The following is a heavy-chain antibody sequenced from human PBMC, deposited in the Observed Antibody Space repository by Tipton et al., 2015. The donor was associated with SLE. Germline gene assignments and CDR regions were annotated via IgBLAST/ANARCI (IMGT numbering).Heavy chain of an antibody. CDR2: INQSGDI. CDR1: GGPLTDYY. J-gene: IGHJ6*03. D-gene: IGHD5-24*01. Sequence: LRLSCAVYGGPLTDYYWGWVRQSPGKGPEWIAEINQSGDINHNPSLRSRVSLSVDTSNFQFSLNLYSVSVADTAVYYCVRGRGWLQFRRYYYYMDVWGKGTTVTVSS. CDR3: VRGRGWLQFRRYYYYMDV. V-gene: IGHV4-34*01.